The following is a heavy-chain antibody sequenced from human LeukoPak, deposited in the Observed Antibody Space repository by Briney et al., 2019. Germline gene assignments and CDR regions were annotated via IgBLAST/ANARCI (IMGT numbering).Heavy chain of an antibody. D-gene: IGHD1-26*01. CDR1: GGSISSGGYY. J-gene: IGHJ5*02. CDR3: ARDGVKWELQNNWFDP. Sequence: ASETLSLTCTVSGGSISSGGYYWSWIRQHPGKGLEWIGYIYYSGSTYYNPSLKSRVTISVDTSKNQFSLKLSSVTAADTAVYYCARDGVKWELQNNWFDPWGQGTLVTVSS. V-gene: IGHV4-31*03. CDR2: IYYSGST.